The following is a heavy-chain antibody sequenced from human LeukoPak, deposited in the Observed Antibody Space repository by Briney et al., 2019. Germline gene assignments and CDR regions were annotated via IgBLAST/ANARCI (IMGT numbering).Heavy chain of an antibody. V-gene: IGHV4-34*01. CDR1: GGSFSGYY. Sequence: SETLSLTCAVYGGSFSGYYWSWLRQPPGKGLEWIGEINHSGSTNYNPSLKSRVTISVDTSKNQFSLKLSSVTAADTAVYYCARGVVVPAAIVLGDWFDPWGQGTLVTVSS. CDR3: ARGVVVPAAIVLGDWFDP. CDR2: INHSGST. J-gene: IGHJ5*02. D-gene: IGHD2-2*01.